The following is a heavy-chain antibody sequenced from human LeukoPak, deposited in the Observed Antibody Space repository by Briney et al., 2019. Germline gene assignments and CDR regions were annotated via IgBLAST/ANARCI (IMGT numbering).Heavy chain of an antibody. CDR1: GYTFIDHC. V-gene: IGHV1-2*06. CDR3: ASEYNWNDPAYYYYTDV. D-gene: IGHD1-20*01. J-gene: IGHJ6*03. CDR2: INPNSGGT. Sequence: GASMKVSCKASGYTFIDHCIHWVRQAPGQGLEWMGRINPNSGGTNYAQKFQGRVTMTSDTSISTAYMELSRLRSDDTAVYYCASEYNWNDPAYYYYTDVWGKGTTVTVSS.